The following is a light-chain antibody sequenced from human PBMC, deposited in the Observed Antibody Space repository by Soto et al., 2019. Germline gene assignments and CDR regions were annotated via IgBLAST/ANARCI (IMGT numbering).Light chain of an antibody. CDR1: NSDVGGYDY. V-gene: IGLV2-14*01. Sequence: QSALTQPASVSGSPGQSITISCTGTNSDVGGYDYVSWYQQHPGKAPKLMIYEVSHRPSGVSNRFSGSRSGNTASLTIPGLQAEDEADYYCSSYTSSTTLGVFGGGTKLTVL. CDR2: EVS. J-gene: IGLJ3*02. CDR3: SSYTSSTTLGV.